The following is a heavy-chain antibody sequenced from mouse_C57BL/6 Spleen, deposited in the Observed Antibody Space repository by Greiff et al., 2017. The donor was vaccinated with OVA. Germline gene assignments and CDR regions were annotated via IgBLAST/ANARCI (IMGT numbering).Heavy chain of an antibody. CDR3: ARGRDGSQYYAMDY. J-gene: IGHJ4*01. Sequence: VQLQQPGAELVKPGASVKMSCKASGYTFTSYWITWVKQRPGQGLEWIGDIYPGSGSTNYNEKFKSKATLTVDTSSSTAYMQLSRLTSEDSAVYYCARGRDGSQYYAMDYWGQGTSVTVSS. CDR1: GYTFTSYW. V-gene: IGHV1-55*01. CDR2: IYPGSGST. D-gene: IGHD3-3*01.